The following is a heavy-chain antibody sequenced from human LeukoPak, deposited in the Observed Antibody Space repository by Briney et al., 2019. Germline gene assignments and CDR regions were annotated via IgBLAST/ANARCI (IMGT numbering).Heavy chain of an antibody. J-gene: IGHJ4*02. Sequence: TGGSLRLSCAASGFTFSSYAMSWVRQAPGKGLEWVSGISGSSGSTDYADSVKGRFTTSRDTSKNTLYLQMHSLRAEDTAIYYCAKVPYDYAWGSYRHFDSWGQGTLVTVSS. CDR3: AKVPYDYAWGSYRHFDS. CDR2: ISGSSGST. D-gene: IGHD3-16*02. CDR1: GFTFSSYA. V-gene: IGHV3-23*01.